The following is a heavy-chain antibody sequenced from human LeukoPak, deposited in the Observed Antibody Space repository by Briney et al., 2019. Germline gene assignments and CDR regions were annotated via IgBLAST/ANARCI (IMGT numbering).Heavy chain of an antibody. CDR2: IIPIFGTA. Sequence: SVKVSCKASGGTFSSYAISWVRQAPGQGLEWMGGIIPIFGTANYAQKFQGRVTITADESTSTAYMELSSLRSEDTAVYYCAGGGDMDYYDSSGYLVYWGQGTLSPSPQ. CDR1: GGTFSSYA. CDR3: AGGGDMDYYDSSGYLVY. D-gene: IGHD3-22*01. V-gene: IGHV1-69*01. J-gene: IGHJ4*02.